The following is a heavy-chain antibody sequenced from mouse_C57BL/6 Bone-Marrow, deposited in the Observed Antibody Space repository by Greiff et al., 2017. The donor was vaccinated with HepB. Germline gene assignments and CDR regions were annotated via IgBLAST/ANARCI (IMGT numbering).Heavy chain of an antibody. Sequence: VQLKESGAELAKPGASVKLSCKASGYTFTSYWMHWVKQRPGQGLEWIGYINPLSGYTKYNQKFKDKATLTADKSSSTAYMQLSSLTYEDSAVYYCAKGSSGYLAYWGQGTLVTVSA. CDR3: AKGSSGYLAY. CDR1: GYTFTSYW. D-gene: IGHD3-2*02. CDR2: INPLSGYT. J-gene: IGHJ3*01. V-gene: IGHV1-7*01.